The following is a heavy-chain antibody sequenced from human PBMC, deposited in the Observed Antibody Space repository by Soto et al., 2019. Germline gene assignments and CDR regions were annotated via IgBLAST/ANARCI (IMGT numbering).Heavy chain of an antibody. D-gene: IGHD2-2*01. CDR1: GGSISSYY. CDR3: ARVRYCSSTSCYDLHSYMDV. V-gene: IGHV4-59*01. J-gene: IGHJ6*03. CDR2: IYYSGST. Sequence: SETLSLTCTVSGGSISSYYWSWIRQPPGKGLEWIGYIYYSGSTNYNPSLKSRVTISVDTSKNQFSLKLSSVTAADTAVYYCARVRYCSSTSCYDLHSYMDVWGKGTTVTVSS.